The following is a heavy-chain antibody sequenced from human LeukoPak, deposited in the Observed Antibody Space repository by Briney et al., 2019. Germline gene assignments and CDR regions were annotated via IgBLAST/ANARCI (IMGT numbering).Heavy chain of an antibody. CDR2: IYHSGST. J-gene: IGHJ5*02. CDR1: GGSISSGGYS. D-gene: IGHD3-3*01. CDR3: ARATKDYDFWSGYYFGYWFDP. V-gene: IGHV4-30-2*01. Sequence: PSQTLSLTCAVSGGSISSGGYSWSWIWQPPGKGLEWIGYIYHSGSTYYNPSLKSRVTISVDRSKNQFSLKLSSVTAADTAVYYCARATKDYDFWSGYYFGYWFDPWGQGTLVTVSS.